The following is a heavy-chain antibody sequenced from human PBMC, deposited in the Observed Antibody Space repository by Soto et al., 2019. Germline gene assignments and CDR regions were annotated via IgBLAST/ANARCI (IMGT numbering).Heavy chain of an antibody. D-gene: IGHD6-25*01. CDR2: ISYDGSNK. J-gene: IGHJ4*02. V-gene: IGHV3-30*18. Sequence: PWGSRRLSCAASGFTFTSYGIPWVRQAPGKGLGWVAVISYDGSNKYYADSVKGRFTISRDNSKNALYLQMNSLRAEDTAVYCCGKDSGNHFSFDYCAEGTLDTVSS. CDR1: GFTFTSYG. CDR3: GKDSGNHFSFDY.